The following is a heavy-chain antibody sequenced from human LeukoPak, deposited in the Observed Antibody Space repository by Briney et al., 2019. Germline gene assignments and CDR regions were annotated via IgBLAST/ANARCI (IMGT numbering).Heavy chain of an antibody. Sequence: GGSLRLSCAASGFAFSTYAMNWVRQAPGKGLEWVSGISANGGSTYYGDSVKGRFTISRDNSKNMLFLQMNSLRAEDTALYYCAKIPGRIAADGTGWGQGTLVTVS. V-gene: IGHV3-23*01. CDR2: ISANGGST. J-gene: IGHJ4*02. CDR1: GFAFSTYA. D-gene: IGHD6-13*01. CDR3: AKIPGRIAADGTG.